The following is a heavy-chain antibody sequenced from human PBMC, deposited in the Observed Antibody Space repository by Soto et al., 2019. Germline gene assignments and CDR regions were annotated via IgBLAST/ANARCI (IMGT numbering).Heavy chain of an antibody. CDR2: ISAHNGNT. D-gene: IGHD3-10*01. V-gene: IGHV1-18*01. CDR3: WRGWYGEC. Sequence: QVQLVQSGAEVKKPGASVKVSCKASGYTFTSYGITWVRQAPGQGLEWMGWISAHNGNTDYARKLQGRVIVTRDTSTSTADLELRSLISDDTVGYSCWRGWYGECWGQGSLVTVSS. J-gene: IGHJ4*02. CDR1: GYTFTSYG.